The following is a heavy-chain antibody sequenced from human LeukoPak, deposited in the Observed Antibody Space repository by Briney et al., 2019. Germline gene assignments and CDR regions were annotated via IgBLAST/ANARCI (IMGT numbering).Heavy chain of an antibody. V-gene: IGHV4-34*01. Sequence: SETLSLTCAVYGGSFSGYYWSWLRQPTGKALEWIGEIKHSESTNYNPSLKSRVTISVDTSKNQFSLKLSSVTAADTAVYYCARRTHTAMVTIFDYWGQGTLVTVSS. CDR1: GGSFSGYY. D-gene: IGHD5-18*01. CDR2: IKHSEST. CDR3: ARRTHTAMVTIFDY. J-gene: IGHJ4*02.